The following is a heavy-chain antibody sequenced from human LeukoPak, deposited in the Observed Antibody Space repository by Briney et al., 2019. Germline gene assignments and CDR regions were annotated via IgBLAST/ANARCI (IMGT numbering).Heavy chain of an antibody. CDR2: IYYSGST. CDR3: ARLSVGLIDY. CDR1: GGSISSYY. J-gene: IGHJ4*02. V-gene: IGHV4-59*08. D-gene: IGHD1-26*01. Sequence: PSETLSLACTVSGGSISSYYWSWIRQPPGKGLEWIGYIYYSGSTNYNPSLKSRVTISVDTSKNQFSLKLSSVTAADTAVYYCARLSVGLIDYWGQGTLVTVSS.